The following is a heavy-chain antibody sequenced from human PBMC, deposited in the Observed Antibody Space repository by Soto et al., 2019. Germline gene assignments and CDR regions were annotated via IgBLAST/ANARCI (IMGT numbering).Heavy chain of an antibody. CDR1: GGSISSYY. CDR3: ARDRYYDSTGYRSFDY. D-gene: IGHD3-22*01. CDR2: IYYDGST. Sequence: TSETLSLTCTVSGGSISSYYWSWIRQPPGKGLEWIGYIYYDGSTNYNPSLQSRVTISLDTSKNQFSLRLSSVTAADTAVYYCARDRYYDSTGYRSFDYWGQGTLVTVSS. V-gene: IGHV4-59*01. J-gene: IGHJ4*02.